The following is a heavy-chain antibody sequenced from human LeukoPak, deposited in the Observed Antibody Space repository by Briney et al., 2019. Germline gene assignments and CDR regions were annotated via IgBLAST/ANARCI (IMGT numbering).Heavy chain of an antibody. CDR2: TSGSGRST. D-gene: IGHD2-15*01. CDR3: ARRAMPATRAVQNYFDP. CDR1: GFNFSHYA. V-gene: IGHV3-23*01. J-gene: IGHJ5*02. Sequence: GGSLRLSCDVSGFNFSHYAMSWVRQPPGKGLEAVSATSGSGRSTYYIESVKGRFTISRDNSKNILYLQMNSLRTDDTALYYCARRAMPATRAVQNYFDPWGQGTLVTVSS.